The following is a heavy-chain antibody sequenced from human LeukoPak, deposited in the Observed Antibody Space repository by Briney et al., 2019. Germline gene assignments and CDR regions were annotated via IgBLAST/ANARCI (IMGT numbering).Heavy chain of an antibody. CDR3: ARGCRLDY. V-gene: IGHV3-7*01. CDR1: GFTFGDYT. D-gene: IGHD2-8*01. Sequence: GGSLRLSCAASGFTFGDYTMNWVRQAPGKGLEWVANIKQDGSEKYYVDSVKGRFTISRDNAKNSLYLQMNSLRAEDTAVYYCARGCRLDYWGQGTLVTVSS. J-gene: IGHJ4*02. CDR2: IKQDGSEK.